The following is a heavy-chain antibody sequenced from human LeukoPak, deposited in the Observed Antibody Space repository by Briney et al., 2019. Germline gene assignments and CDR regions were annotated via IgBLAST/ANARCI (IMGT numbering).Heavy chain of an antibody. Sequence: ASVKVSCKASLYIFMNYGISWVRQAPGQGLDYMGWISPYNGGTNYAQIFQGRATMTTDTSTSTAHMELRSLRSDDTAVYYCARTKGMDVWGQGTTVTVSS. CDR1: LYIFMNYG. CDR3: ARTKGMDV. CDR2: ISPYNGGT. J-gene: IGHJ6*02. V-gene: IGHV1-18*01.